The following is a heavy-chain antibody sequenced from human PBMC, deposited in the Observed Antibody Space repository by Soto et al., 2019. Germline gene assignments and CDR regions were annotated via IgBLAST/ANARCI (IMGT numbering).Heavy chain of an antibody. CDR3: ARAEYSSSSGVYYYYMDV. CDR2: ISSSGSTI. Sequence: QVQLVESGGGLVKPGGSLRLSCAASGFTFSDYYMSWIRQAPGKGLEWVSYISSSGSTIYYADSVKGRFTISRDNAKNSVYLQMNSRRAEDTAVYYCARAEYSSSSGVYYYYMDVWGKGTTVTVSS. V-gene: IGHV3-11*01. D-gene: IGHD6-13*01. CDR1: GFTFSDYY. J-gene: IGHJ6*03.